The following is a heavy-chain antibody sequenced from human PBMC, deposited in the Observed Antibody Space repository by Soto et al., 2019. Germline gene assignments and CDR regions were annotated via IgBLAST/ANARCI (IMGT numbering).Heavy chain of an antibody. CDR3: GRDRYSSPLGSSGP. V-gene: IGHV1-18*01. CDR1: GYTFTSYG. Sequence: QVQLVQSGAEVKKPGASVKVSCKASGYTFTSYGISWVRQAPGQGLEWMGWISAYNGNTNYAQKLQGRVTMTTDTATSTAYRGLRSLRFDDTAVYYCGRDRYSSPLGSSGPWGQGPLVTVSS. CDR2: ISAYNGNT. D-gene: IGHD6-13*01. J-gene: IGHJ5*02.